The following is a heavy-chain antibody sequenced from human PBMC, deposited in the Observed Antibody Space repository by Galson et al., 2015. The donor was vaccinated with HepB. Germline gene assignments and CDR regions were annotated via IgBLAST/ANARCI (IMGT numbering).Heavy chain of an antibody. CDR3: ARAGSNWNYGLNY. V-gene: IGHV1-2*02. CDR2: INPNSGGT. J-gene: IGHJ4*02. CDR1: GYTFTGYY. D-gene: IGHD1-7*01. Sequence: SCKASGYTFTGYYMHWVRQAPGQGLEWMGWINPNSGGTNYAQKFQGRVTMTRDTSISTAYMELSRLRSDDTAVYYCARAGSNWNYGLNYWGQGTLVTVSS.